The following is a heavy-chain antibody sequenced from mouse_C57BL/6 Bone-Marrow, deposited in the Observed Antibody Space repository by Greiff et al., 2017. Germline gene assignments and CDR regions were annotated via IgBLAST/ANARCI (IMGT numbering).Heavy chain of an antibody. CDR1: GYTFTNYW. CDR3: ARSKYYAMDY. J-gene: IGHJ4*01. CDR2: IYPGGGYT. V-gene: IGHV1-63*01. Sequence: VQLQQSGAELVRPGTSVKMSCKASGYTFTNYWIGWAKQRPGHGLEWIGDIYPGGGYTNYNEQFKGKATLTADKSSSTAYMQFSSLTSEDSAIYYCARSKYYAMDYGGQGTSVTVSS.